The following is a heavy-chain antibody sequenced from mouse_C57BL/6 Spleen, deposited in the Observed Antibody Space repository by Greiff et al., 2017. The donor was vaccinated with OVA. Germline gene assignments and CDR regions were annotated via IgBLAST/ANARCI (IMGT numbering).Heavy chain of an antibody. CDR1: GFTFSSYA. CDR3: ARDPELGRGYFDV. CDR2: ISDGGSYT. D-gene: IGHD4-1*01. J-gene: IGHJ1*03. V-gene: IGHV5-4*01. Sequence: DVKLVESGGGLVKPGGSLKLSCAASGFTFSSYAMSWVRQTPEKRLVWVATISDGGSYTYYPDNVKGRFTISRDNAKNNLYLQMSHLKSEDTAMYYCARDPELGRGYFDVWGTGTTVTVSS.